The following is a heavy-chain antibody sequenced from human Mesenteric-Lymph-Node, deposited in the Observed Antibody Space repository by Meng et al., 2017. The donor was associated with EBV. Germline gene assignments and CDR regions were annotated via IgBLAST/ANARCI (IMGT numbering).Heavy chain of an antibody. Sequence: EVTLVGSGGGLIQPGGSLRLSCAPSGFIVSNNYRTWVRQAPGKGLEWVSVIYSDGSTYYADSVKGRFIISRDISKNTVSLQMNSLGAEDTAVYYCTRGGETGTTHFDLWGQGTLVTVSS. D-gene: IGHD3-10*01. V-gene: IGHV3-53*01. CDR2: IYSDGST. CDR1: GFIVSNNY. J-gene: IGHJ4*02. CDR3: TRGGETGTTHFDL.